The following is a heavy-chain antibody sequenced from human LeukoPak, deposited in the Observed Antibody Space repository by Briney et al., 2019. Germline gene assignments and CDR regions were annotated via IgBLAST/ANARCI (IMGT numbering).Heavy chain of an antibody. CDR1: GFTFRSYG. D-gene: IGHD2-2*01. CDR2: IWYDGSNK. V-gene: IGHV3-30*02. Sequence: PGGSLRLSCAASGFTFRSYGMHWVRQAPRKGLEWVAFIWYDGSNKYYADSLKGRFTISRDNSKNTLYLQMNSLRAEDTAVYYCANLIVVVPAAISGNAFDIWGQGTMVTVSS. CDR3: ANLIVVVPAAISGNAFDI. J-gene: IGHJ3*02.